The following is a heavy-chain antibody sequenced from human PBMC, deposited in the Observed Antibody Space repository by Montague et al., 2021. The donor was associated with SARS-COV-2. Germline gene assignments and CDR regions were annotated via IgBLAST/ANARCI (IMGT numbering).Heavy chain of an antibody. D-gene: IGHD3-22*01. V-gene: IGHV4-34*01. J-gene: IGHJ4*02. Sequence: SETRSLTCAVYGGSFSDYSWTWIRQPPGKGLEWIGEINHRGSTNYNPSLKSRVTISVDTSKNQFSLKLTSVTAADTAVYYCARGRQHINMVVVVVTGGEYYFDFWGQGTLVAVSS. CDR2: INHRGST. CDR3: ARGRQHINMVVVVVTGGEYYFDF. CDR1: GGSFSDYS.